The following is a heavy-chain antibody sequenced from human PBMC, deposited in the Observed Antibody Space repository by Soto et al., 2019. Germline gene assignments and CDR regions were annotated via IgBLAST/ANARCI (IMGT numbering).Heavy chain of an antibody. J-gene: IGHJ6*03. CDR1: GFTFSSYA. CDR3: AREGSGSYYMDV. D-gene: IGHD1-26*01. V-gene: IGHV3-30*04. Sequence: GSLRLSCAASGFTFSSYAMHWVRQAPGKGLEWVAVISYDGSNKYYADSVKGRFTISRDNSKNTLYLQMNSLRAEDPAVYYCAREGSGSYYMDVWGKGTTVTVSS. CDR2: ISYDGSNK.